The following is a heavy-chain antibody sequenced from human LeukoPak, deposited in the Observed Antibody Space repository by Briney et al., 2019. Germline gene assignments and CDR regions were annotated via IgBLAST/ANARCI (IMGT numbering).Heavy chain of an antibody. CDR2: ISSSGSPI. CDR3: AGEYNFWSGYHSYNWFDP. D-gene: IGHD3-3*01. J-gene: IGHJ5*02. CDR1: GFIFNSYE. V-gene: IGHV3-48*03. Sequence: GGSLRLSXAASGFIFNSYEMNWVRQAPGKGLEWVSYISSSGSPIYYADSVKGRFTISRDNAKNSLYLQMNSLRADDTAVYYCAGEYNFWSGYHSYNWFDPWGQGTLVTVSS.